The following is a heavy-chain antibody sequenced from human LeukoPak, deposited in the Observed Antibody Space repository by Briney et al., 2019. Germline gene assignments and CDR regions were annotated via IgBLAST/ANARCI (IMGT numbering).Heavy chain of an antibody. CDR2: INPNSGGT. J-gene: IGHJ6*02. CDR3: ARDTRYQGYCSSTSCQENSYYYYGMDV. V-gene: IGHV1-2*02. CDR1: GYTFSGYY. Sequence: GASVKLSCKASGYTFSGYYMQWVRQAPGQGLEWMGWINPNSGGTNYAQKFQGRVTMTSDTSISTAYMELSRLRSDDTAVHYCARDTRYQGYCSSTSCQENSYYYYGMDVWGQGTTVTVSS. D-gene: IGHD2-2*01.